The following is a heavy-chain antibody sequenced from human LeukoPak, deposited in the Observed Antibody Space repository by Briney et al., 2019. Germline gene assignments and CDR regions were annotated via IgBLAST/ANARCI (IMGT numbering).Heavy chain of an antibody. CDR1: GGSISSSSYY. V-gene: IGHV4-39*01. D-gene: IGHD3-10*01. CDR3: ARQVNHMVHKLEPSY. Sequence: SETLSLTCTVSGGSISSSSYYWGWIRQPPGKGLEWIGSIYYSGSTYYNPSLKSRVTISVDTSKNQFSLKLSSVTAADTAVYYCARQVNHMVHKLEPSYWGQGTLVTVSS. J-gene: IGHJ4*02. CDR2: IYYSGST.